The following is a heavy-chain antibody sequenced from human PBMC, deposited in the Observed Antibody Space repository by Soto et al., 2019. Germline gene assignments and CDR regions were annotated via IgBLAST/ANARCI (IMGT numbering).Heavy chain of an antibody. D-gene: IGHD7-27*01. V-gene: IGHV4-59*08. CDR2: IYYGGST. Sequence: SETLSLTCTVSGDSISTDYWSWIRQSPGKGLEWIGFIYYGGSTNYNPSLKSRVTISVDTPKNQFSLKLSSVTAADTAVYYYAKNWNWGSLVHWGQGTLVTVSS. CDR3: AKNWNWGSLVH. CDR1: GDSISTDY. J-gene: IGHJ4*02.